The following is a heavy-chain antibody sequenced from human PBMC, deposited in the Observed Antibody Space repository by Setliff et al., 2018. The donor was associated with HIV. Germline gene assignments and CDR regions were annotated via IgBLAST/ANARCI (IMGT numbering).Heavy chain of an antibody. J-gene: IGHJ4*02. Sequence: PGESLKISCKTSGSNFATYWVGWVRQMPGKGLEWLGILYFGDSDPKYNPSFEGQVTISADKSIKTAFLQWRSLEISDTAIYYCARGRGGYFGGGRYYNLPYFDSWGQGTLVTVSS. CDR1: GSNFATYW. D-gene: IGHD2-15*01. CDR2: LYFGDSDP. V-gene: IGHV5-51*01. CDR3: ARGRGGYFGGGRYYNLPYFDS.